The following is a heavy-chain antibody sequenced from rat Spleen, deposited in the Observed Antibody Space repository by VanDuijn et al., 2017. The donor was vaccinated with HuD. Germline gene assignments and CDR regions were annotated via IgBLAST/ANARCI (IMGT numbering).Heavy chain of an antibody. CDR1: GFTFSNSG. CDR2: ISPSGGST. D-gene: IGHD1-2*01. V-gene: IGHV5-19*01. J-gene: IGHJ4*01. Sequence: EVQLVESGGGLVQPGRSLKLSCAASGFTFSNSGMAWVRQAPKKGLEWVASISPSGGSTYYRDSVKGRFTVSRDNAKSTLYLQMDSLRSEDTATYFCGKDMNYYSTYPFYVMGAWGQGTSVTVSS. CDR3: GKDMNYYSTYPFYVMGA.